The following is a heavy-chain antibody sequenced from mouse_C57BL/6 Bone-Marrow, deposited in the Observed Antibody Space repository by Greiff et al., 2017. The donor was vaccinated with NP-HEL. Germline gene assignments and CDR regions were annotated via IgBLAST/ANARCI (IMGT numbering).Heavy chain of an antibody. CDR1: GYTFTSYC. CDR2: IGPAGSYT. J-gene: IGHJ4*01. D-gene: IGHD1-1*02. CDR3: ARHAGGD. Sequence: QVQLQQPGAELVMPGASVKLSCEASGYTFTSYCMPWVRQRPGHGLEWIGEIGPAGSYTNYNHKVKGKSTLTIVKSSSTAYMQLSSLTSEDSAVYYCARHAGGDWGQGTSVTVSS. V-gene: IGHV1-69*01.